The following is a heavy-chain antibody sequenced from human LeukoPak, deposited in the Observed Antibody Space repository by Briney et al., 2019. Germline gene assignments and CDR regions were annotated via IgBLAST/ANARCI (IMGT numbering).Heavy chain of an antibody. D-gene: IGHD2-2*01. V-gene: IGHV4-61*01. CDR1: GGSISSSSYY. Sequence: PSETLSLTCTVSGGSISSSSYYWSWIRQPPGKGLEWIGYIYYSGSTNYNPSLKSRVTISVDTSKNQFSLKLSSVTAADTAVYYCAREYCSSTSCPTIGAFDIWGQGTMVTVSS. CDR3: AREYCSSTSCPTIGAFDI. CDR2: IYYSGST. J-gene: IGHJ3*02.